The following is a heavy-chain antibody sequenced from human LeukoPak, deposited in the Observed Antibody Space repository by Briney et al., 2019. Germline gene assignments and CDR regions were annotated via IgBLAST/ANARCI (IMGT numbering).Heavy chain of an antibody. CDR2: ISVSGDRI. CDR1: GFTFSSYA. V-gene: IGHV3-23*01. CDR3: AKESQPWAPDY. D-gene: IGHD7-27*01. Sequence: GGSLRLSCAASGFTFSSYAMSWVRQAPGKGLEWVSSISVSGDRIFYVDSVKGRFTISRDNSKNTVYLQMNSLRAEDTAVYYCAKESQPWAPDYWGQGTLVTVSS. J-gene: IGHJ4*02.